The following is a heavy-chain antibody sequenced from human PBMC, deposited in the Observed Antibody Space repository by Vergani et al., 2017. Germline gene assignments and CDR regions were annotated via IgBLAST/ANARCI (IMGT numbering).Heavy chain of an antibody. Sequence: EVQLVQSGAEVKKSGESLKISCKGSGYTFISYWIGWVRQMPGKGLEWMGIIYPGDSDTRYSPSFQGQVTISADKSISTAYLQWRSLKASDTAIYYCVKEKIDLGSYFFDSWGHGILVTVSS. V-gene: IGHV5-51*01. CDR3: VKEKIDLGSYFFDS. J-gene: IGHJ4*01. CDR1: GYTFISYW. CDR2: IYPGDSDT. D-gene: IGHD2/OR15-2a*01.